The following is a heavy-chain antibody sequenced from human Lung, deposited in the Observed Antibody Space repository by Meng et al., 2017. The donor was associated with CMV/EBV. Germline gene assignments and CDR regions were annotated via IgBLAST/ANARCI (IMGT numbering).Heavy chain of an antibody. CDR2: RRYGVDYR. CDR3: AKDLVPAAEYYHYGMDV. J-gene: IGHJ6*02. D-gene: IGHD2-2*01. Sequence: GRSLRLXCAASGFTFSNFGMHWVRQAPGKGREWVAFRRYGVDYRYYVDSVEDRFTISRDISKNTLYMQMNSLGTDDTAVYYCAKDLVPAAEYYHYGMDVXGQGXTVTVSS. V-gene: IGHV3-30*02. CDR1: GFTFSNFG.